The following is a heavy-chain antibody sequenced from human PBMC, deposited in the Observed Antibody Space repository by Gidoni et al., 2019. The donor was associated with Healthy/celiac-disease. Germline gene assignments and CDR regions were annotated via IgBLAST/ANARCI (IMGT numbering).Heavy chain of an antibody. CDR2: IIPIFGTA. CDR1: GGTFSSYA. J-gene: IGHJ3*02. V-gene: IGHV1-69*01. Sequence: QVQLVQSGAEVKKPGSSVKFSCKASGGTFSSYAISWVRQAPGQGLEWMGGIIPIFGTATYAQKFQGRVTITADESTSTAYMELSSLRSEDTAVYYCARDSGSGYGLAFDIWGQGTMVTVSS. D-gene: IGHD5-12*01. CDR3: ARDSGSGYGLAFDI.